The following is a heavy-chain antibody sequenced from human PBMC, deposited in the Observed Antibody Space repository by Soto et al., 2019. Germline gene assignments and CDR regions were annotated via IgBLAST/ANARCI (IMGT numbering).Heavy chain of an antibody. D-gene: IGHD1-26*01. CDR3: ARDASSGSYLFDY. J-gene: IGHJ4*02. Sequence: GGSLRLSCAASGFTVSSNYMSWVRQAPGKGLEWVSVIYSGGSTYYADSVKGRFTISRDNSKNTLYLQMNSLRADDTAVYYCARDASSGSYLFDYWGQGTLVTVSS. CDR2: IYSGGST. V-gene: IGHV3-66*01. CDR1: GFTVSSNY.